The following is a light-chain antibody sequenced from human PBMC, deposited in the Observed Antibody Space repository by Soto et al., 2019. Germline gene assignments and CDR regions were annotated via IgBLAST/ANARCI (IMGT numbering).Light chain of an antibody. V-gene: IGKV1-33*01. J-gene: IGKJ3*01. CDR1: QDIKKY. CDR2: NAS. CDR3: QQYDNLPLT. Sequence: DVQMTQSTSSLSASVRDRVTITCQASQDIKKYLNWYQQKPGKAPKLLICNASNLEPWVPSRFSGSGSGTDFAFTISHLQPEDIGIYYCQQYDNLPLTFGPGTQVDIK.